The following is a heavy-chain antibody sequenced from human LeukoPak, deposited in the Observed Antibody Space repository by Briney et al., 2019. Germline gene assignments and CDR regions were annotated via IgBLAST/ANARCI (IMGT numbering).Heavy chain of an antibody. CDR3: ARGAIAARSGDWFDP. Sequence: SETLSLTCTVSGGSISSYYWSWIRQPPGKGLEWIGYIYTSGSTNYNPSLKSRVTISVDTSKNQFSLKLSSVTAADTAVYYCARGAIAARSGDWFDPWGQGTLVTVSS. J-gene: IGHJ5*02. CDR1: GGSISSYY. CDR2: IYTSGST. D-gene: IGHD6-6*01. V-gene: IGHV4-4*09.